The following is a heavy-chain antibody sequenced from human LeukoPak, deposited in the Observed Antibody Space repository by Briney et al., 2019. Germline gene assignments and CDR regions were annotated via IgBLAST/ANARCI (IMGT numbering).Heavy chain of an antibody. CDR2: ISGSGGGT. CDR1: GITLSNYG. J-gene: IGHJ4*02. CDR3: AKRGVVIRVILVGFHKEAYYFDS. Sequence: GGSLRLSCAVSGITLSNYGMSWVRQAPGKGLEWVAGISGSGGGTNYADAVKGRFTISRDNRKNTLHLQMNSLRAEDTAVYFCAKRGVVIRVILVGFHKEAYYFDSWGQGALVIVSS. D-gene: IGHD3-22*01. V-gene: IGHV3-23*01.